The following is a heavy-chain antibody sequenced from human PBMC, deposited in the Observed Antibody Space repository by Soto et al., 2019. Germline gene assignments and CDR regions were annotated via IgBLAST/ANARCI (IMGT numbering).Heavy chain of an antibody. J-gene: IGHJ4*02. CDR3: ARGAPLGIVVVVAATPYYFDY. V-gene: IGHV4-34*01. CDR1: GGSFSGYY. D-gene: IGHD2-15*01. Sequence: SETLSLTCAVYGGSFSGYYWSWIRQPPGKGLEWIGEINHSGSTNYNPSVKSRVTISVDTSKNQFSLKLSSVTAADTDVYYGARGAPLGIVVVVAATPYYFDYWGQGTLVTVSS. CDR2: INHSGST.